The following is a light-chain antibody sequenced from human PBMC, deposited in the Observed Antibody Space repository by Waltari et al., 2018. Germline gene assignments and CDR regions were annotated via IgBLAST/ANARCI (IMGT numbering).Light chain of an antibody. CDR3: QVWDSSSDHWV. J-gene: IGLJ3*02. V-gene: IGLV3-21*02. CDR2: DDS. Sequence: SYVLTQPPSVSVAPGQTARITCGGNNIGRKSVPWYQQKPGQAPVLVVFDDSDRPSGTPERFSGSNSGNTATLTISRVEAGDEADYYCQVWDSSSDHWVFGGGTKLTVL. CDR1: NIGRKS.